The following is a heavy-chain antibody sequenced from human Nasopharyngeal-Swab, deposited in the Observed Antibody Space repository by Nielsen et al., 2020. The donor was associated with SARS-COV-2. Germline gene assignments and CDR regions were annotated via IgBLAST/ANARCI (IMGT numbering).Heavy chain of an antibody. J-gene: IGHJ4*02. CDR3: ARRYSSGSRGGLDY. CDR1: GYTFTGYY. CDR2: INPNSGGT. Sequence: ASVKVSCKASGYTFTGYYMYWVRQAPGQGLEWMGRINPNSGGTNYAQKFQGRVTMTRDTSISTAYMELSRLRSDDTAVYYCARRYSSGSRGGLDYWGQGTLVTVSS. D-gene: IGHD6-19*01. V-gene: IGHV1-2*06.